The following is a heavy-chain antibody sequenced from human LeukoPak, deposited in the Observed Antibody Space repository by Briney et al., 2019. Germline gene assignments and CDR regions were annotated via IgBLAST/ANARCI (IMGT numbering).Heavy chain of an antibody. CDR1: GFTFSSYG. J-gene: IGHJ6*02. CDR3: AKDEEYSSGFYYYHYGMDV. CDR2: ISYDGSNK. D-gene: IGHD6-19*01. V-gene: IGHV3-30*18. Sequence: GGSLRLSCAASGFTFSSYGMHWVRQAPGKGLEWVAVISYDGSNKYYADSVKGRFTISRDNSKNTLYLQMNSLRAEDTAMYYCAKDEEYSSGFYYYHYGMDVWGQGTTVTVSS.